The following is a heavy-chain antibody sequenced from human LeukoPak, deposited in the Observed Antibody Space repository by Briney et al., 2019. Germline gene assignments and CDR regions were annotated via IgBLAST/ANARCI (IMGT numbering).Heavy chain of an antibody. D-gene: IGHD3-10*01. V-gene: IGHV3-48*02. CDR3: ARVNYYALDY. Sequence: GGSLRLSCAASGFAFSSYWMTWVRQAPGKGLEWVSYIRSSSSTIYYADSVQGRFTISRDNAENSLYLQMNSLRDEDTAVYYCARVNYYALDYWGQGTLVTVSS. CDR2: IRSSSSTI. J-gene: IGHJ4*02. CDR1: GFAFSSYW.